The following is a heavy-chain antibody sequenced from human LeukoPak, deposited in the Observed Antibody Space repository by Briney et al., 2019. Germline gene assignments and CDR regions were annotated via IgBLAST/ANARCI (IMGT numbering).Heavy chain of an antibody. CDR2: IHPSGIT. Sequence: SQTQSLTCTVSGGSLTIGHYYWTWIRQHPGKGLEWIGYIHPSGITDYNPSLQSRVTMSLDTSQNQFSLKLTSVTAADTAIYYCARGQDAFKTGYWGQGTLVTVSS. D-gene: IGHD5-24*01. CDR1: GGSLTIGHYY. J-gene: IGHJ4*02. CDR3: ARGQDAFKTGY. V-gene: IGHV4-31*03.